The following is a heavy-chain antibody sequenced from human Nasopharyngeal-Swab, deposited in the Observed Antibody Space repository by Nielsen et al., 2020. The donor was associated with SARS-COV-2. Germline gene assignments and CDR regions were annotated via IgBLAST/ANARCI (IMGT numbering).Heavy chain of an antibody. D-gene: IGHD3-9*01. CDR3: ARDIGYAGYLDY. CDR2: IYTSGST. Sequence: SCTVSGGSISSGSYYWSWIRQPAGKGLEWIGRIYTSGSTNYNPSLKSRVTISVDTSKNQFSLKLSSVTAADTAVYYCARDIGYAGYLDYWGQGTLVTVSS. CDR1: GGSISSGSYY. V-gene: IGHV4-61*02. J-gene: IGHJ4*02.